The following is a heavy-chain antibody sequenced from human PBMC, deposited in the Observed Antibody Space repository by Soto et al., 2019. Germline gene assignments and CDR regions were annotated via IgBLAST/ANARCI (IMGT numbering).Heavy chain of an antibody. Sequence: ASVKVSCKASGGTFSSYTISWVRRAPGQGLEWMGRIIPILGIANYAQKFQGRVTITADKSTSTAYMELSSLRSEDTAVYYCAASEYSSSWVYYYYYMDVWGKGTTVTVSS. D-gene: IGHD6-6*01. CDR2: IIPILGIA. V-gene: IGHV1-69*02. CDR1: GGTFSSYT. CDR3: AASEYSSSWVYYYYYMDV. J-gene: IGHJ6*03.